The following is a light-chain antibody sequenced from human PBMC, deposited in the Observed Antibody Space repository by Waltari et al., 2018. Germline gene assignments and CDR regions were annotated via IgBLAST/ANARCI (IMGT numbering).Light chain of an antibody. Sequence: QSALTQPPSASGSPGQSVTISCTGTGSDLGDYNYVSWYQHPPGKAPKRSLYEVKKRPSGVRDRFCSSKSGNPAYLTVSGLQDEDEAEYYCCSSAGGYTPNVLFGGGTKLTVL. CDR3: CSSAGGYTPNVL. CDR1: GSDLGDYNY. V-gene: IGLV2-8*01. J-gene: IGLJ2*01. CDR2: EVK.